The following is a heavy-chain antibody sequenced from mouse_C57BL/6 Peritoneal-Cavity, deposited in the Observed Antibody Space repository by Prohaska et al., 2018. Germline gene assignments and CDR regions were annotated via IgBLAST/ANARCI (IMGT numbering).Heavy chain of an antibody. D-gene: IGHD1-1*01. V-gene: IGHV6-3*01. CDR2: IRLKSDNYAI. CDR1: GFTFSNYW. J-gene: IGHJ2*01. CDR3: TDYYGSSWSY. Sequence: EVKLEESGGGLVQPGGSMKLSCVASGFTFSNYWMNWVHQSPEKGRELVAQIRLKSDNYAIHYAESVKGRFTISRDDSKRSVYLQMNNLSAQDTVIYYCTDYYGSSWSYWGQGNTLPVFS.